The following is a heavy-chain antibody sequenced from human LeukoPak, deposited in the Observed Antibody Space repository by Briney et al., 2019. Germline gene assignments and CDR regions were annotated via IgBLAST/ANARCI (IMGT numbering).Heavy chain of an antibody. Sequence: GGSLRLSCAASGFTFSTYTMYWVRHPPGKRLEWVSIIGNSGGGIHYADCVKGRFTISRDNFKNALYLQMNSLRVEDTAVYYCAIDPNWGTHSWGQGVLVTVSS. J-gene: IGHJ4*02. CDR1: GFTFSTYT. V-gene: IGHV3-23*01. CDR3: AIDPNWGTHS. CDR2: IGNSGGGI. D-gene: IGHD7-27*01.